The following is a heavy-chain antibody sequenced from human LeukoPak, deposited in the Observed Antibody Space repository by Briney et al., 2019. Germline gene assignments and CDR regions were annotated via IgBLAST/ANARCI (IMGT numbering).Heavy chain of an antibody. CDR1: GGSISSSSYY. J-gene: IGHJ4*02. CDR3: ARVTGYMIEDYFDY. D-gene: IGHD3-22*01. CDR2: IYYSGST. Sequence: SETLSLTCTVSGGSISSSSYYWGWIRQPPGKGLEWTGSIYYSGSTYYNPSLKSRVTISVDTSKNQFSLKLSSVTAADTAVYYCARVTGYMIEDYFDYWGQGTLVTVSS. V-gene: IGHV4-39*07.